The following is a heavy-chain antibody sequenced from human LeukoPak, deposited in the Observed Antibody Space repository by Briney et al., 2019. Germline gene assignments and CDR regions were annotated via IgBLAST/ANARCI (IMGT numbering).Heavy chain of an antibody. Sequence: SETLSLTCSVSGGSINSANHYWTWIRQPAGKGLEWIGRIHTSGSTNYNPSLQSRVTISIDTSKSQFSLRLGSVTAADTAVYFCARLSPPGRSSAKGKYYFEYWGQGALVTVSS. V-gene: IGHV4-61*02. J-gene: IGHJ4*02. D-gene: IGHD6-6*01. CDR2: IHTSGST. CDR1: GGSINSANHY. CDR3: ARLSPPGRSSAKGKYYFEY.